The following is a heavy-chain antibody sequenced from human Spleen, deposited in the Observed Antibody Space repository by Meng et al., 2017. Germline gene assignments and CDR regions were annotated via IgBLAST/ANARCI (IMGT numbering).Heavy chain of an antibody. D-gene: IGHD6-13*01. V-gene: IGHV1-2*06. CDR1: GYTFITHE. CDR3: ARDEDISAAGKLFGDY. CDR2: IDPKSGDT. Sequence: ASVKVSCKASGYTFITHEINWVRQAAGQGLEWMGRIDPKSGDTHYAQRFQGRVTMTGDTSISTAYMELSGLRSDDTAMYYCARDEDISAAGKLFGDYWGQGTLVTVSS. J-gene: IGHJ4*02.